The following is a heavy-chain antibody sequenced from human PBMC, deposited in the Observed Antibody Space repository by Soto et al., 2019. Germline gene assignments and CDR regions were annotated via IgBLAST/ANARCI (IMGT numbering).Heavy chain of an antibody. J-gene: IGHJ4*02. CDR1: GYTFTSYG. CDR3: ARGLTRFGETNYYFDY. Sequence: ASVKVSCKASGYTFTSYGISWVRQAPGQGLEWMGWISAYNGNTNYAQKLQGRVTMTTETSTSTAYMELRSLRSDDTAVYYCARGLTRFGETNYYFDYWGQGTLVTVSS. CDR2: ISAYNGNT. D-gene: IGHD3-10*02. V-gene: IGHV1-18*01.